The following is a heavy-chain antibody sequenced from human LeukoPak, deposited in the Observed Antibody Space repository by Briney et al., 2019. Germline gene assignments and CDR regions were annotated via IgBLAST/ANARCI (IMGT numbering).Heavy chain of an antibody. CDR3: GREGASAVVVRADAFDV. D-gene: IGHD2-2*01. CDR2: MYSSGST. V-gene: IGHV4-61*02. Sequence: TLSLPCTVSGGSISSGSYYWSWIRQSAGKGLEWIGRMYSSGSTNYNPSLKRRVTISGDTSKNQFFLKLSSVTAAVSAVYYRGREGASAVVVRADAFDVWAQGTMVTVSS. J-gene: IGHJ3*01. CDR1: GGSISSGSYY.